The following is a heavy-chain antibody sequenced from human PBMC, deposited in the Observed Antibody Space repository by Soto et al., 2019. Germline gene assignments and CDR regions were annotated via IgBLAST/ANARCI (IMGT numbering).Heavy chain of an antibody. D-gene: IGHD2-2*01. CDR3: AKRDYCSSTSCYYYYCMDV. CDR1: GFTFSSYA. J-gene: IGHJ6*02. Sequence: GGSLRLSCAASGFTFSSYAMSWVRQAPGKGLEWVSAISGSGGSTYYADSVKGRFTISRDNSKNTLYLQMNSLRAEDTAVYYCAKRDYCSSTSCYYYYCMDVWGQGTTVTVSS. CDR2: ISGSGGST. V-gene: IGHV3-23*01.